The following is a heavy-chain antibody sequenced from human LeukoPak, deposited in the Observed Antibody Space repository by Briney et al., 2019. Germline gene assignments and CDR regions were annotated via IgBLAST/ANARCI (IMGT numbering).Heavy chain of an antibody. V-gene: IGHV3-13*01. CDR1: GFSFSTCD. CDR3: ARVWRGIASPYHGMDV. J-gene: IGHJ6*02. D-gene: IGHD6-13*01. Sequence: GGSLRLSCVASGFSFSTCDMYWVRQAAGRGPEWVSAVGTNEDTYYLASVKGRFTVSRENGKNSSYLLMNSLRVEDTAVYYCARVWRGIASPYHGMDVWGQGTAVTVSS. CDR2: VGTNEDT.